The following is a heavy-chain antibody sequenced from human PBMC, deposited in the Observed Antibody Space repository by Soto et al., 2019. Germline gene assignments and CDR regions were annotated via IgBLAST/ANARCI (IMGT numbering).Heavy chain of an antibody. CDR3: ARAPYNNAWYRFDL. Sequence: GGSLRLSCEASGFTFSGYWMSWVRKAPGKGLEWVGDIKHDGSVQYYVDSVKGRFTISGDNAKKLLYLQMNGLRAEDTALYYCARAPYNNAWYRFDLWGQGTLVTVSS. CDR2: IKHDGSVQ. D-gene: IGHD1-1*01. CDR1: GFTFSGYW. J-gene: IGHJ4*02. V-gene: IGHV3-7*03.